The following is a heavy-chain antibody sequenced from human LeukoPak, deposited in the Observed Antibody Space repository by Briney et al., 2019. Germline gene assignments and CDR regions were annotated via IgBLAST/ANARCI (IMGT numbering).Heavy chain of an antibody. CDR1: GYTLTGYY. V-gene: IGHV1-2*02. CDR3: ARDDPWINDY. Sequence: ASVTVSCKASGYTLTGYYMHWVRQAPGQGLEWMGWINPNSGGTNYAQKFQSRVTITRDTSLSTAYMELSRLRSDDMAVYYCARDDPWINDYWGQGTLVTVSS. D-gene: IGHD5-12*01. CDR2: INPNSGGT. J-gene: IGHJ4*02.